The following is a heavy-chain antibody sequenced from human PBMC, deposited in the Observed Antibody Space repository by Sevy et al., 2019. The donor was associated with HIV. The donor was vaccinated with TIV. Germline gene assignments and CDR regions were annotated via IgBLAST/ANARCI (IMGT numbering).Heavy chain of an antibody. CDR3: ARDEFIVGPILGAFPI. CDR1: GFTLISYA. Sequence: GGSLRLSCKASGFTLISYAMSWVRQAPGEGLEWVSTITGNGDSTYYQDSVKGWFTISRDNSKNTPFLQMNSLTAEDTAVYYCARDEFIVGPILGAFPIWGQGTMVTVSS. D-gene: IGHD1-26*01. CDR2: ITGNGDST. V-gene: IGHV3-23*01. J-gene: IGHJ3*02.